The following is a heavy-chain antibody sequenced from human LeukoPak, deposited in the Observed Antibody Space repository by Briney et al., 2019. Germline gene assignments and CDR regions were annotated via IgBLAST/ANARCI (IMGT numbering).Heavy chain of an antibody. Sequence: PGGSLRLSCAASGFTSSNTWTSWVRQAPGKGPEWVGRIKSDGGTTDYAAPVKGRFTISRDDSKNTLYLQMNSLKTEDTAVYFCSRGADIAVVPAALDIGTGAFDIWGQATMVTVSS. J-gene: IGHJ3*02. V-gene: IGHV3-15*01. CDR1: GFTSSNTW. CDR2: IKSDGGTT. D-gene: IGHD2-2*01. CDR3: SRGADIAVVPAALDIGTGAFDI.